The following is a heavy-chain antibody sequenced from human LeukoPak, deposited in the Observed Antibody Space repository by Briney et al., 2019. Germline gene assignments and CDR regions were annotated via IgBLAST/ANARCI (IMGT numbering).Heavy chain of an antibody. V-gene: IGHV4-30-2*01. CDR2: IYHSGST. D-gene: IGHD3-9*01. CDR1: GGSISSGGYS. J-gene: IGHJ5*02. Sequence: PSETLSLTCAVSGGSISSGGYSWSWIRQPPGKGLEWIGSIYHSGSTFYSPSLKSRVTISVDRSKNQFSLRLTSVTAADTAVYYCARRLTGYLSSWGQGTLVTVSS. CDR3: ARRLTGYLSS.